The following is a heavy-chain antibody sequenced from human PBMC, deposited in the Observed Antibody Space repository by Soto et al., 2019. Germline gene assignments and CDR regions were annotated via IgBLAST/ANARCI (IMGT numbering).Heavy chain of an antibody. Sequence: GASVKVSCKTSGYTFTSYYMHWVRQAPGQGLEWMGWINPNSGGTNYAQKFQGWVTMTRDTSISTAYMELSRLRSDDTAVYYCATTCDSGSYYSPACTEYFHHWGQGTLVTVSS. J-gene: IGHJ1*01. V-gene: IGHV1-2*04. CDR1: GYTFTSYY. CDR2: INPNSGGT. D-gene: IGHD3-22*01. CDR3: ATTCDSGSYYSPACTEYFHH.